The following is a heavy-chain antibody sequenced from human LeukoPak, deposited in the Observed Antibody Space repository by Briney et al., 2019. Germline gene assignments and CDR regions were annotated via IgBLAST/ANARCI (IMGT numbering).Heavy chain of an antibody. J-gene: IGHJ3*02. Sequence: GGSLRLSCAASGFTFDDYAMHWVRQAPGKGLEWVSGISWNSGSIGYADSVEGRFTISRDNAKNSLYLQMNSLRAEDMALYYCAKGHTAMVDDAFDIWGQGTMVTVSS. V-gene: IGHV3-9*03. CDR1: GFTFDDYA. CDR3: AKGHTAMVDDAFDI. D-gene: IGHD5-18*01. CDR2: ISWNSGSI.